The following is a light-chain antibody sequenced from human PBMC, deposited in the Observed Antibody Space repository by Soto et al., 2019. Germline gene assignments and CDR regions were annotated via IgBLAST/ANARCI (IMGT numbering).Light chain of an antibody. V-gene: IGKV3-20*01. CDR3: QQYGGSPPYT. CDR2: GAS. J-gene: IGKJ2*01. Sequence: EIVLTQSPGTLSLSPGERATLSCRASQIVGSRYIAWYQQKTGQATRLLIYGASSRATGIPDRFSGGGSGTDFTLTISRLEPEDFAVYYCQQYGGSPPYTFGQGTKLDIK. CDR1: QIVGSRY.